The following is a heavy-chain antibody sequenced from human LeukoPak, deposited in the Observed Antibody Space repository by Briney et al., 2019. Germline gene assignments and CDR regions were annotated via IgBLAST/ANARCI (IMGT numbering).Heavy chain of an antibody. CDR1: GGSISSGGYY. D-gene: IGHD3-3*01. CDR3: ARSARFLEWVFSQPENAFDY. V-gene: IGHV4-30-2*01. J-gene: IGHJ4*02. Sequence: PSQTLSLTCTVSGGSISSGGYYWSWIRQPPGKGLEWIGYIYHSGSTYYNPSLKSRVTISVDTSKNQFSLKLSSVTAADTAVYYCARSARFLEWVFSQPENAFDYWGQGTLVTVSS. CDR2: IYHSGST.